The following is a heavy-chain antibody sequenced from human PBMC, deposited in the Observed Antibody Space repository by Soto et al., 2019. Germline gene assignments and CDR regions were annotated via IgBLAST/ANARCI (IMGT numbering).Heavy chain of an antibody. V-gene: IGHV1-69*12. CDR3: ARETSAPGTFREDASDI. CDR2: IVPIFRTA. D-gene: IGHD6-13*01. Sequence: QVQLVQSGAEVKKPGSSVKVACKVSGDTFSNYVINWVRQAPGQGLEWMGAIVPIFRTANYAQKFQGRVTITADEFTITAYIELSGLRSDDSATYYCARETSAPGTFREDASDICGQGTLVTVSS. CDR1: GDTFSNYV. J-gene: IGHJ3*02.